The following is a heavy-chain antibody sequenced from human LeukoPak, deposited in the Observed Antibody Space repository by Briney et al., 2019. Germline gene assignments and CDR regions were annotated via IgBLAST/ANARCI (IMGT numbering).Heavy chain of an antibody. D-gene: IGHD1-1*01. CDR3: ARGPRYNWNDQGGYYFDY. CDR1: GGTFSSYA. Sequence: SVKVSCKASGGTFSSYAISWVRQAPGQGLEWMRGIIPIFGTANYAQKFQGRVTITADESTSTAYMELSSLRSEDTAVYYCARGPRYNWNDQGGYYFDYWGQGTLVTVSS. CDR2: IIPIFGTA. V-gene: IGHV1-69*13. J-gene: IGHJ4*02.